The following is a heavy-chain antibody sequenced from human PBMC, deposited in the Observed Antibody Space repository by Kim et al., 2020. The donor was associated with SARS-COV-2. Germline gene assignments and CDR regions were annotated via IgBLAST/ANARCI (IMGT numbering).Heavy chain of an antibody. J-gene: IGHJ4*02. V-gene: IGHV3-30*07. CDR3: ARDFCSSTSCYPEFDY. Sequence: VKGPFTISRDNSKNTLYLKMNSLRAEDTAVYYCARDFCSSTSCYPEFDYWGQGTLVTVSS. D-gene: IGHD2-2*01.